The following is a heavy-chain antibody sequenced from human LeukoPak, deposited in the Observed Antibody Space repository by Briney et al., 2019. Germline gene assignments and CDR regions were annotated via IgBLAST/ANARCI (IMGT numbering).Heavy chain of an antibody. CDR3: ATAVVRGLSS. Sequence: ASVKVSCKASGYTFTDYYMHWVQQAPGKGLEWMGRVDPEDGETIYAEKLQGRVTITADTSTDTAYMELSSLRSEDTAVYYCATAVVRGLSSWGQGTLVTVSS. CDR1: GYTFTDYY. CDR2: VDPEDGET. D-gene: IGHD3-10*01. J-gene: IGHJ4*02. V-gene: IGHV1-69-2*01.